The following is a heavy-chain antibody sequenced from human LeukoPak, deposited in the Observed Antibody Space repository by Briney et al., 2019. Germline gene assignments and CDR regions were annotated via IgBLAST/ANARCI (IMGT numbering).Heavy chain of an antibody. CDR3: ARDRSMAVAGTGLDY. J-gene: IGHJ4*02. V-gene: IGHV3-66*01. Sequence: PGGSLRLSCAASGFSVSDNYMSWVRQAPGKGLEWVSVIYSGGSMYYADSVKGRFTISRHNSKNTVSLQMYSLRVEDTAVYYCARDRSMAVAGTGLDYWGQGTLVTVSS. D-gene: IGHD6-13*01. CDR2: IYSGGSM. CDR1: GFSVSDNY.